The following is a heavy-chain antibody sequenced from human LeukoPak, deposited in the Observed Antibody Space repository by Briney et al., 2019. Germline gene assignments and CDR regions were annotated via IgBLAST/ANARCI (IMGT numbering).Heavy chain of an antibody. V-gene: IGHV4-39*07. Sequence: PSETLSLTCTVSGGSISSSSYYWGWIRQPPGKGLEWIGSIYYSGTTYYNPSLKSRVTISIGTSKNQFSLKLSSVTAADTAVYYCARSGGSYTLDVAYWGQGILVTVSS. CDR2: IYYSGTT. CDR1: GGSISSSSYY. D-gene: IGHD1-26*01. J-gene: IGHJ4*02. CDR3: ARSGGSYTLDVAY.